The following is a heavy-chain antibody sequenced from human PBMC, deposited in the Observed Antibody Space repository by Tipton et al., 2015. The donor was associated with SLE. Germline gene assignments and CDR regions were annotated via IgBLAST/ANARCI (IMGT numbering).Heavy chain of an antibody. Sequence: TLSLTCAVYGGSFSGYYWSWIRQPPGKGLEWIGYIYYSGSTNYNPSLKSRVTISVDKSKNQFSLKLSSVTAADTAVYYCARDLYSGTQVSAFDIWGQGTMVTVSS. CDR1: GGSFSGYY. D-gene: IGHD1-26*01. CDR2: IYYSGST. CDR3: ARDLYSGTQVSAFDI. V-gene: IGHV4-59*12. J-gene: IGHJ3*02.